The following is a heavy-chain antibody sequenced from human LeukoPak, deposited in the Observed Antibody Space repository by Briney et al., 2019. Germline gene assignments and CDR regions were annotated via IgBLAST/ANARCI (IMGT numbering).Heavy chain of an antibody. CDR1: GGSISSGSYY. J-gene: IGHJ2*01. CDR3: ARDVRASGGYSSCLKGYFDL. D-gene: IGHD6-13*01. V-gene: IGHV4-61*02. CDR2: IYTSGST. Sequence: PSETLSLTCTVSGGSISSGSYYWSWLRQPAGQGLEWIVRIYTSGSTNYNPSLKSRVTISVDTSKNQFSLKLSSVTAADTAVYYCARDVRASGGYSSCLKGYFDLWGRGTLVTVSS.